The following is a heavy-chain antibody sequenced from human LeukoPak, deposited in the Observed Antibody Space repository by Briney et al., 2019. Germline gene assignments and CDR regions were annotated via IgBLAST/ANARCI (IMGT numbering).Heavy chain of an antibody. J-gene: IGHJ5*02. V-gene: IGHV3-30*02. CDR3: ARDGVTRFLEWLLNWFDP. D-gene: IGHD3-3*01. CDR1: GFTFSSYG. Sequence: GGSLRLSCAASGFTFSSYGMHWVRQAPGKGLEWVAFIRYDGSNKYYADSVKGRFTISRDNSKNTLYLQMNSLRAEDTAVYYCARDGVTRFLEWLLNWFDPWGQGTLVTVSS. CDR2: IRYDGSNK.